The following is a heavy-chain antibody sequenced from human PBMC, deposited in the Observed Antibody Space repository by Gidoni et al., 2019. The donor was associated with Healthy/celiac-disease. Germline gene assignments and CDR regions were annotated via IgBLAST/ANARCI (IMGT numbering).Heavy chain of an antibody. D-gene: IGHD4-17*01. CDR3: ARERDGGIDY. CDR1: GFTVRSNY. CDR2: IYSGVST. V-gene: IGHV3-66*01. J-gene: IGHJ4*02. Sequence: EVQLVESGGGWVQPGGSLRLSRAASGFTVRSNYMGWVRQAPGKGLEWVLVIYSGVSTYYADSVKGRFTISRDNSKNTLYLQMNSLRAEDTAVYYCARERDGGIDYWGQGTLVTVSS.